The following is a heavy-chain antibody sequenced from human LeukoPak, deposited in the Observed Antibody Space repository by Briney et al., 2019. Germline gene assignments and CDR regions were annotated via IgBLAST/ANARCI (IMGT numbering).Heavy chain of an antibody. J-gene: IGHJ4*02. Sequence: SGGSLRLSCVGSGFTFSSLWMSWVRQIPGKGLEWVANVKQDGSEVYYVDSVKGRFTISRDNAKNSLYLQMNSLRVEDTAVYYCACRPSDIRYYGVFDFWGQGSLVTVSS. CDR2: VKQDGSEV. CDR1: GFTFSSLW. CDR3: ACRPSDIRYYGVFDF. V-gene: IGHV3-7*01. D-gene: IGHD3-10*01.